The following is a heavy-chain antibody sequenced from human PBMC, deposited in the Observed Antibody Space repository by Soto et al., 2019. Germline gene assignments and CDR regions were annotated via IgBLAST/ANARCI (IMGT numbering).Heavy chain of an antibody. J-gene: IGHJ4*02. V-gene: IGHV3-53*01. D-gene: IGHD5-12*01. Sequence: EVQVVESGGGLIQPGGSLRLSCAVSGFTVTINYMSWVRQAPGKGLEWVSVIYSGGTIYYADSVKGRFTIYRDTFKNTLYRQMNSLRGEDTAVYYCHGYGYWGQGTLVTVSS. CDR1: GFTVTINY. CDR3: HGYGY. CDR2: IYSGGTI.